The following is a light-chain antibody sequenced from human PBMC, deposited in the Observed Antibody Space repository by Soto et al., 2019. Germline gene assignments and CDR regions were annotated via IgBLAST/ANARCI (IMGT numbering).Light chain of an antibody. V-gene: IGKV1-5*01. J-gene: IGKJ1*01. CDR1: RSISVW. CDR2: DAS. CDR3: QQYYTFSCT. Sequence: DIQMTQSPSTLSASVGDRVTITCRASRSISVWLAWYQQKPGKAPKLLIFDASCLESGVPSRFSGSRSGTEFTLTISCRHPYDFATYFCQQYYTFSCTFGQGTKVDIK.